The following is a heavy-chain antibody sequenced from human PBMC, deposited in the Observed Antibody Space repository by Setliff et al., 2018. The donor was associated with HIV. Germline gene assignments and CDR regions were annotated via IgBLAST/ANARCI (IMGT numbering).Heavy chain of an antibody. CDR2: FYPQDSDT. CDR1: GYSFSNHW. D-gene: IGHD3-3*02. V-gene: IGHV5-51*01. J-gene: IGHJ3*01. Sequence: LGESLKLSCTGSGYSFSNHWIGWVRQMPGRGLEWVAIFYPQDSDTRYSPSFEGHVTISADTSRYTAYLQWRALRASDTAIYYCARHRIDISLLVVQDPGPFDLWGRGTMVTVSS. CDR3: ARHRIDISLLVVQDPGPFDL.